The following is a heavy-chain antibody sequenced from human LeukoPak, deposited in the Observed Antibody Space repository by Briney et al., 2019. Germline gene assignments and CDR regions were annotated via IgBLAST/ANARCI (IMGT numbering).Heavy chain of an antibody. D-gene: IGHD6-6*01. J-gene: IGHJ3*02. CDR1: GDSISSSSFH. V-gene: IGHV4-39*07. CDR3: ARDYGSIAARGAAFDI. Sequence: SETLSLTCTVSGDSISSSSFHWGWIRQPPGKGLEWIGSIYNSGSSYYNPSLKSRVTISIDTSKNQFSLRVSSVTAADTAVYYCARDYGSIAARGAAFDIWGQGTMVTVSS. CDR2: IYNSGSS.